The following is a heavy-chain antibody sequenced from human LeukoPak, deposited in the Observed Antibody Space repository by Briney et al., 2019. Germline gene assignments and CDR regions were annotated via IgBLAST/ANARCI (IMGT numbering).Heavy chain of an antibody. CDR2: IYYSGST. CDR1: GGSISSYF. J-gene: IGHJ3*02. CDR3: AIARLGSGLEGAFDI. V-gene: IGHV4-59*01. Sequence: SETLPLTCTVSGGSISSYFWSWIRQPPGKGLEWIGYIYYSGSTNYNPSLKSRVTISVDTSKNQFSLKLSSVTAADTVVYYCAIARLGSGLEGAFDIWGQGTMVTVSS. D-gene: IGHD6-25*01.